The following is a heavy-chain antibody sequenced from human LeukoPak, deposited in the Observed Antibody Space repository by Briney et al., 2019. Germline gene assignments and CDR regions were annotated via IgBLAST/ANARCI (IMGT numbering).Heavy chain of an antibody. D-gene: IGHD3-3*01. J-gene: IGHJ4*02. Sequence: SETLSLTCTVSGGSISSYYWSWIRQPPGKGLEWIGYIYYSGSTNYNPSLKSRVTISVDTSKNQFSLKLSSVTAADTAVYYCARESGVVYDYWGQGTLVTVSS. CDR3: ARESGVVYDY. V-gene: IGHV4-59*12. CDR1: GGSISSYY. CDR2: IYYSGST.